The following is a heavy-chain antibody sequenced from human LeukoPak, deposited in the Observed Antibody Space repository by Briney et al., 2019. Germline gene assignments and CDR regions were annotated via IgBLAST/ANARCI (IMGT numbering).Heavy chain of an antibody. CDR1: GGSISTTAYY. CDR3: ARSIVVVTVPYACAFDI. D-gene: IGHD2-21*02. J-gene: IGHJ3*02. CDR2: VFYTGNT. Sequence: SETLSLTCTVSGGSISTTAYYWGWIRQPPGKGLEWIGSVFYTGNTFYNPSLQSRVTLSVDTSKNQFSLKLSSVTAADTAVYCCARSIVVVTVPYACAFDIWGQGTMVTVSS. V-gene: IGHV4-39*07.